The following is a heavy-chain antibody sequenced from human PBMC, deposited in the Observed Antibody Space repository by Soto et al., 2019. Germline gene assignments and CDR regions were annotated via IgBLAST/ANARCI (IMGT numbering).Heavy chain of an antibody. CDR3: ARATYGGLATG. CDR1: GTSIESYY. CDR2: MSYSGTS. J-gene: IGHJ4*02. V-gene: IGHV4-59*01. D-gene: IGHD4-17*01. Sequence: SETLSLTCSVSGTSIESYYWTWLRQAPGKGPEWIGYMSYSGTSDFNPSLKSRVSIIVDTSKSQFSLKLNFVTAADTAIYYCARATYGGLATGWGPGIPVTVSS.